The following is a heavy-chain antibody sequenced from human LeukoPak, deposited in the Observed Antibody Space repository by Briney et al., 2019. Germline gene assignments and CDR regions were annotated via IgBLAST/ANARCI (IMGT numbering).Heavy chain of an antibody. Sequence: GGSPRLSCAASGFTFSSYAMSWVRQAPGKGLEWVSAISGSGGSTYYADSVKGRFTISRDNSKNTLYLQMNSLRAEDTAVYYCAKLTYYDVLTGYYSSYYFDSWGQGTLVTVSS. D-gene: IGHD3-9*01. CDR1: GFTFSSYA. J-gene: IGHJ4*02. CDR2: ISGSGGST. CDR3: AKLTYYDVLTGYYSSYYFDS. V-gene: IGHV3-23*01.